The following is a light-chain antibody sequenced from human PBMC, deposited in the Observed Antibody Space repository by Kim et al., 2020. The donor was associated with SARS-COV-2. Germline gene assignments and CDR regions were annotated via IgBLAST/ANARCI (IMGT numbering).Light chain of an antibody. CDR2: EVN. Sequence: PGQSVTISCTGTSSDFGVYNYVSWYQQHPGKAPTLILYEVNRRPSGVPDRFSGFRSGNTASLTVSGLQAEDEADYYCTSFNGNFYVFGTGTKVTVL. CDR3: TSFNGNFYV. V-gene: IGLV2-8*01. CDR1: SSDFGVYNY. J-gene: IGLJ1*01.